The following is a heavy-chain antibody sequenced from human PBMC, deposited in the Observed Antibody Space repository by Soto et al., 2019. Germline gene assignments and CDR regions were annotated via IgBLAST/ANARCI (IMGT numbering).Heavy chain of an antibody. D-gene: IGHD1-1*01. J-gene: IGHJ6*02. CDR3: ARELDPYYYYGMDV. V-gene: IGHV1-69*08. CDR1: GGTFSSYT. Sequence: QVQLVQSGAEVKKPGSSVKVSCKASGGTFSSYTISWVRQAPGQGLEWMGRIIPILGIANYAQKFQGRVTITAEKSTSTAYMERSSLRSEDTAVYYCARELDPYYYYGMDVWGHGTTVTVSS. CDR2: IIPILGIA.